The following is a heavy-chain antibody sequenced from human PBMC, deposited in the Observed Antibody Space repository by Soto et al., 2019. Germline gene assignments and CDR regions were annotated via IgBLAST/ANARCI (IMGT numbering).Heavy chain of an antibody. V-gene: IGHV1-18*01. D-gene: IGHD3-3*01. CDR2: ISAYNGNT. Sequence: QVQLVQSGAEVKKPGASVKVSCKASGYTFTSYGISWVRQAPGQGLEWMGWISAYNGNTNYAQKLQGRVTMTTDTSTSTAYMELRSLRSDDTAMYYCARDIRFLEWSGDYYYYYGMDVWGQGTTVTVSS. CDR1: GYTFTSYG. CDR3: ARDIRFLEWSGDYYYYYGMDV. J-gene: IGHJ6*02.